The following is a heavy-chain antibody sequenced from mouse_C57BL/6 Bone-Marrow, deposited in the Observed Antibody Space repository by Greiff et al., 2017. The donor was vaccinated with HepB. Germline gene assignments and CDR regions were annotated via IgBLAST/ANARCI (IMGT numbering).Heavy chain of an antibody. CDR2: IHPNSGST. Sequence: VQLKQPGAELVKPGASVKLSCKASGYTFTSYWMHWVKQRPGQGLEWIGMIHPNSGSTNYNEKFKSKATLTVDKSSSTAYMQLSSLTSEDSAVYYCARDDGYPSYAMDYWGQGTSVTVSS. J-gene: IGHJ4*01. CDR3: ARDDGYPSYAMDY. CDR1: GYTFTSYW. D-gene: IGHD2-3*01. V-gene: IGHV1-64*01.